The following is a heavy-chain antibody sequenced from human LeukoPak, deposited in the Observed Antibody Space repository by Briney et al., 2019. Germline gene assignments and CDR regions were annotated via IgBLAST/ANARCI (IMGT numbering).Heavy chain of an antibody. V-gene: IGHV1-46*01. Sequence: GASVKVSCKASGYTFTSYYMHWVRQAPGQGLEWMGIINPSGGSTSYAQKFQGRVTMTEDTSTDTAYMELSSLRSEDTAVYYCATAIWSGYSHRPFDYWGQGTLVTVSS. CDR3: ATAIWSGYSHRPFDY. D-gene: IGHD3-3*01. CDR1: GYTFTSYY. CDR2: INPSGGST. J-gene: IGHJ4*02.